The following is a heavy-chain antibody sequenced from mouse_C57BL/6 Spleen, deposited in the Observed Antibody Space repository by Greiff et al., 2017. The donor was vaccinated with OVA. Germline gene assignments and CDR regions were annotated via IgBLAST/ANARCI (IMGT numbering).Heavy chain of an antibody. J-gene: IGHJ3*01. CDR2: FYPGSGSI. Sequence: QVQLKESGAELVKPGASVKLSCKASGYTFTEYTIHWVKQRSGQGLEWIGWFYPGSGSIKYNEKFKDKATLTADKSSSTVYMELSRLTSEDSAVYFCARHEDKNYGSSYEAWFAYWGQGTLVTVSA. D-gene: IGHD1-1*01. CDR3: ARHEDKNYGSSYEAWFAY. CDR1: GYTFTEYT. V-gene: IGHV1-62-2*01.